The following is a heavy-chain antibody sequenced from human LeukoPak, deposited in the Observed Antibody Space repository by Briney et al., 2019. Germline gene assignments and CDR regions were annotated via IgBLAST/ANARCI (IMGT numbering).Heavy chain of an antibody. V-gene: IGHV3-21*01. J-gene: IGHJ4*02. Sequence: GGSLRLSCAASGFTFSSYSMNWVRQAPGEGLEWVSSISSSSSYIYYADSVKGRFTISRDNAKNSLYLQMNSLRAEDTAVYYCARGGLLSRYWGQGSLVSVSS. CDR1: GFTFSSYS. D-gene: IGHD1-26*01. CDR3: ARGGLLSRY. CDR2: ISSSSSYI.